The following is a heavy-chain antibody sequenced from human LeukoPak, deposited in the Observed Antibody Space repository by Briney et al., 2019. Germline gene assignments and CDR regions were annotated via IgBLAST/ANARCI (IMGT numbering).Heavy chain of an antibody. V-gene: IGHV4-38-2*01. CDR2: IYHSGST. Sequence: NPSETLSLTCAVSGYSISSGYYWGWIRQPPGKGLEWIGSIYHSGSTYYNPSLKSRVTISVDTSKNQFSLKLSSVTAADTAVYYCARQTGRFDPWGQGTLVTVSS. CDR3: ARQTGRFDP. J-gene: IGHJ5*02. CDR1: GYSISSGYY.